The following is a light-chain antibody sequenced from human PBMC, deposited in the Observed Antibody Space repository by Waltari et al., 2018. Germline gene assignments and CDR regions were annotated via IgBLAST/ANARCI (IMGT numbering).Light chain of an antibody. Sequence: EIVLTQSPATLSLSPGERATPPCRASQSVSRYLAWYQQKPGQAPRLLIYDASNRATGIPARFSGSGSGTDFTLTISSLEPEDFAVYYCQQRSNWPPSLTFGGGTKVEIK. CDR3: QQRSNWPPSLT. CDR2: DAS. J-gene: IGKJ4*01. V-gene: IGKV3-11*01. CDR1: QSVSRY.